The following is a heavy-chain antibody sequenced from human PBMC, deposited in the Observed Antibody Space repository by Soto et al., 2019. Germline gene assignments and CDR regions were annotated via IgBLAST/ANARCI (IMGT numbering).Heavy chain of an antibody. D-gene: IGHD2-2*01. CDR2: IYYSGST. V-gene: IGHV4-39*01. J-gene: IGHJ3*02. CDR3: ARPYCSSTSCYPYDAFDI. Sequence: QLQLQESGPGLVKPSETLSLTCTVSGGSISSSSYYWGWIRQPPGKGLEWIGSIYYSGSTYYNPSLKSRVTISVDTSKNQFSLKLSSVTAADTAVYYCARPYCSSTSCYPYDAFDIWGQGTMVTVSS. CDR1: GGSISSSSYY.